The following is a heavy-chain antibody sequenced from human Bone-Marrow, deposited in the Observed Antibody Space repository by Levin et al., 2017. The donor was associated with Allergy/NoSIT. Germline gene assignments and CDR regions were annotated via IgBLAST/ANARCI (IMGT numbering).Heavy chain of an antibody. CDR2: VNYNGDT. Sequence: SETLSLTCGVSRGSISSYYWSWIRQPPGKGLEWIGNVNYNGDTDYNPSLKSRVTISVDTSKDQFSLNLTSVTAADTAVYYCTRSPSSNYFYGMDVWGQGTTVIVSS. V-gene: IGHV4-59*01. D-gene: IGHD5-24*01. CDR1: RGSISSYY. J-gene: IGHJ6*02. CDR3: TRSPSSNYFYGMDV.